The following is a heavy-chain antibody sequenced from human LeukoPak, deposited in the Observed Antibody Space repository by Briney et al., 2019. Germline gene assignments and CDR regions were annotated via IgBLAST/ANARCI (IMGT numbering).Heavy chain of an antibody. D-gene: IGHD3-3*01. CDR3: ARGVPYDSWSGPHYSDY. Sequence: GTLSLTCAVSGASISSTSWWSWVRQAPGKGLEWVAHIKQDGSQEYYVDSVKGRFTISRDSAKNSLYLQMNSLRAEDTAVYYCARGVPYDSWSGPHYSDYWGQGTLVTVSS. CDR1: GASISSTSW. CDR2: IKQDGSQE. J-gene: IGHJ4*02. V-gene: IGHV3-7*01.